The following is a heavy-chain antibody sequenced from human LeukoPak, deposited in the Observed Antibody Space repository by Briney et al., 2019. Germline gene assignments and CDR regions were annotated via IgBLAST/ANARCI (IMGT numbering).Heavy chain of an antibody. CDR2: VNHSGSA. Sequence: PSKTLSLTXAVYGASFHDYYWSWIRHAPPKGLEWLGEVNHSGSAKYNPSLRSRVTISADKSKRQFFLRLSPVAAADSGVYYCARERASNNHDNWFDPWGQGTLVTVSS. J-gene: IGHJ5*02. V-gene: IGHV4-34*01. CDR1: GASFHDYY. CDR3: ARERASNNHDNWFDP.